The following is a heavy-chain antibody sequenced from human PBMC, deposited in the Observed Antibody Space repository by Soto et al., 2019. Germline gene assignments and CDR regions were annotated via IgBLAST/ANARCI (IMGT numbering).Heavy chain of an antibody. D-gene: IGHD1-1*01. CDR2: MGSDSGDI. CDR3: AKYSTTSASRYFDF. V-gene: IGHV3-23*01. CDR1: AFTFSSND. J-gene: IGHJ4*02. Sequence: PWGSLSLSCAASAFTFSSNDVAWIRQAPGKGLEWVSVMGSDSGDIQYADSVKGRFTISRDNSMNTLYLQMNSLRAEDTAVYYCAKYSTTSASRYFDFWGLGTLVTVSS.